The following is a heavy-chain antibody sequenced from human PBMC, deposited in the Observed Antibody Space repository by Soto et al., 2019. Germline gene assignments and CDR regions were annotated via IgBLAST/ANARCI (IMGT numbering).Heavy chain of an antibody. CDR3: ARELGNHEVDY. V-gene: IGHV1-18*04. CDR2: ISTYNGHT. Sequence: QVPLVQSGSEVRKPGASVKVSCRASGYTFTNYGVSWVRQAPGQGLEWLGWISTYNGHTNTYYVQKLQDRVTMTADTSTSTAYMELRSLRSDDTAVYYCARELGNHEVDYWGQGTFVTVSS. J-gene: IGHJ4*02. CDR1: GYTFTNYG.